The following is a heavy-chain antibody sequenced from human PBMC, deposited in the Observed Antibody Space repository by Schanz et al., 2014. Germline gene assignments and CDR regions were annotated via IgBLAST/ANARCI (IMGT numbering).Heavy chain of an antibody. J-gene: IGHJ3*02. Sequence: EVQLVESGGGLVQPGKSLRLSCAASGFTFDKYAMHWVRQAPGKGLEWVSGISGSGASTYYADSVKGRFTISRDNSKNTLYLQMNSLRADDTAVYYCARVALPGYSSPRDAFDIWGQGTMXTVSS. CDR1: GFTFDKYA. CDR3: ARVALPGYSSPRDAFDI. D-gene: IGHD5-18*01. V-gene: IGHV3-23*04. CDR2: ISGSGAST.